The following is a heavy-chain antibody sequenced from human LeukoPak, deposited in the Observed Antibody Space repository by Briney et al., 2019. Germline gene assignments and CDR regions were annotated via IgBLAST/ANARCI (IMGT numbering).Heavy chain of an antibody. J-gene: IGHJ6*02. CDR2: FDPEDGET. D-gene: IGHD2-2*01. Sequence: GASVKVSCKVSGYTLTELSMHWARQAPGKGLEWMGGFDPEDGETIYAQKFQGRVTMTEDTSTDTAYMELSSLRSEDTAVYYCATDLEVPAAIGLYGMDVWGQGTTVTVSS. CDR3: ATDLEVPAAIGLYGMDV. V-gene: IGHV1-24*01. CDR1: GYTLTELS.